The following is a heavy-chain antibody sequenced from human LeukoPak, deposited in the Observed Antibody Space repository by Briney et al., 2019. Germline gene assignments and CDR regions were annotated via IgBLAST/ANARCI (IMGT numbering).Heavy chain of an antibody. Sequence: PGGSLRLSCAASGFTFNNYAMSWVRQAPGKGLEWVSTISGGGDTTYYSVKGRFIISRDNSKNTLFLNSRRAEDTAIYFCAKNAGDGGYYYYLDVWGKGTPVTVSS. D-gene: IGHD3-16*01. CDR3: AKNAGDGGYYYYLDV. J-gene: IGHJ6*03. CDR2: ISGGGDTT. V-gene: IGHV3-23*01. CDR1: GFTFNNYA.